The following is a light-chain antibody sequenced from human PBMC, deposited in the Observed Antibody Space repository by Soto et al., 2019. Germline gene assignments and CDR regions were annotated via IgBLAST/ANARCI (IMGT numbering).Light chain of an antibody. Sequence: QSVLTQPPSVSGAPGQRVTISCTGSSSNIGAGYDVHWYQQLPGTAPKLLIYGNSNRPSGVPDRFSGSKSGTSASLAITELQAEDEADYYCQSYDSSLSGVVFGGGTKLNVL. CDR3: QSYDSSLSGVV. CDR2: GNS. J-gene: IGLJ2*01. CDR1: SSNIGAGYD. V-gene: IGLV1-40*01.